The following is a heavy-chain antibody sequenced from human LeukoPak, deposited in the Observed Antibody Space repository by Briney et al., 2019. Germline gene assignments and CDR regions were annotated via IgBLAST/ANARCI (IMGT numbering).Heavy chain of an antibody. CDR1: GFTFSSYS. Sequence: GGSLRLSCAASGFTFSSYSMNWVRQAPGKGLEWVSSISSSSTYIFYADSVKGRFTISRDNSKNTLYLQMNSLRAEDTAVYYCATPKADYWGQGTLVTVSS. V-gene: IGHV3-21*04. CDR3: ATPKADY. J-gene: IGHJ4*02. CDR2: ISSSSTYI.